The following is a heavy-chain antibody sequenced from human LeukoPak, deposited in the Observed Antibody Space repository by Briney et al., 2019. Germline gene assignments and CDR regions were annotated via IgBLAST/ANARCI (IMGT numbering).Heavy chain of an antibody. Sequence: SGGSLRLSCVASGFTFDTYSMNWIRQAPGKGLEWTSYITDDSKTMYYADSVKGRFTISRDNAKNALYLQMNSLRAEDTAVYYCAKDPRSSWYYLGYIDYWGQGTLVTASS. D-gene: IGHD6-13*01. CDR3: AKDPRSSWYYLGYIDY. CDR1: GFTFDTYS. J-gene: IGHJ4*02. CDR2: ITDDSKTM. V-gene: IGHV3-48*04.